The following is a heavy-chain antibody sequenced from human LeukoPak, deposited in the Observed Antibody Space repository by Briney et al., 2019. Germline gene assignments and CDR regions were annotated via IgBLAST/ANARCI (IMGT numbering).Heavy chain of an antibody. V-gene: IGHV3-33*06. CDR3: AKGCGSGSYWCLDY. Sequence: GGPLRLSCAASGSTFSTYGMHWVRQAPGKGLEWVAVIWFDGTNKYYADSVKGRFTISRDDSKNTLYLQMNSLRAEDTAVFYCAKGCGSGSYWCLDYWGQGTLVTVSS. CDR1: GSTFSTYG. J-gene: IGHJ4*02. D-gene: IGHD3-10*01. CDR2: IWFDGTNK.